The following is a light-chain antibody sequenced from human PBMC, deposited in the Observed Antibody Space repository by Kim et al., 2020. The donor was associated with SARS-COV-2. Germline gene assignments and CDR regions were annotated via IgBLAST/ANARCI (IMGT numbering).Light chain of an antibody. J-gene: IGLJ3*02. CDR1: SSDVGAYNF. CDR2: DVT. V-gene: IGLV2-11*01. CDR3: CSHAGRYTL. Sequence: QSALTQPRSVSGSPGQSVTISCTGTSSDVGAYNFVSWYQQHPGKVPRLILYDVTRRPSGVPDRFSGSKSGNTASLTISGLQPEDEADYHCCSHAGRYTLFGGGTKVTVL.